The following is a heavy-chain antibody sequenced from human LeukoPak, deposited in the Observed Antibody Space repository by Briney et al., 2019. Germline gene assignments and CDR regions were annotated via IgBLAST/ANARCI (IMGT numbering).Heavy chain of an antibody. Sequence: ASVKVSCKASGYTFTGYYMHWVRQAPGQGLEWMGWINPNSGGTNYAQRFQGRVTMTRDTSISTAYMELSRLRSDDTAVYYCATGLTKLLVAFDIWGQGTMVTVSS. CDR3: ATGLTKLLVAFDI. V-gene: IGHV1-2*02. D-gene: IGHD2/OR15-2a*01. J-gene: IGHJ3*02. CDR2: INPNSGGT. CDR1: GYTFTGYY.